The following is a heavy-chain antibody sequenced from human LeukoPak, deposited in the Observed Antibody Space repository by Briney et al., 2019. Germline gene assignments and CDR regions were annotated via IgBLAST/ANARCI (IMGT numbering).Heavy chain of an antibody. V-gene: IGHV1-46*01. D-gene: IGHD2/OR15-2a*01. CDR1: GYTFTNFY. Sequence: ASVKLSCKASGYTFTNFYLHWVRQAPGQGLEWMAIINPSGGATSSALTFQGRVTVTTDTSTNTVYMELSSLRSEDTAVYYCARGGPTYQNTEDFWFDPRGPGTLVTVSS. CDR2: INPSGGAT. CDR3: ARGGPTYQNTEDFWFDP. J-gene: IGHJ5*02.